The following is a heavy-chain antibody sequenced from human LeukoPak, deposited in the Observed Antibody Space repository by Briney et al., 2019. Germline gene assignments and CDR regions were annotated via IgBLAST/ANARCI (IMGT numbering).Heavy chain of an antibody. CDR1: GGSLSTYY. D-gene: IGHD6-19*01. J-gene: IGHJ4*02. CDR3: AREYSSFEY. Sequence: SETLSLTCTVSGGSLSTYYWSWIRQPPGKGLEWIGYIHYSGSTDYNPSLRSRVTISVDTSKNQLSLKLTSVTAADTAVYYCAREYSSFEYWGEGTPVTVSS. CDR2: IHYSGST. V-gene: IGHV4-59*01.